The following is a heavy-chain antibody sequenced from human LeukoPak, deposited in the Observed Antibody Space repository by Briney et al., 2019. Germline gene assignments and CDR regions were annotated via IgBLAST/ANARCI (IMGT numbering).Heavy chain of an antibody. CDR1: GFTFSSYW. V-gene: IGHV3-74*01. CDR3: ARRIAAAAAPYYFDY. CDR2: INSDGSST. D-gene: IGHD6-13*01. Sequence: GGSLRLSCAASGFTFSSYWMHWVRQAPGKGLLWVTRINSDGSSTSYADSVKGRFTISRDNAKNTLYLQMNSLRAEDTAVYYCARRIAAAAAPYYFDYWGQGTLVTVSS. J-gene: IGHJ4*02.